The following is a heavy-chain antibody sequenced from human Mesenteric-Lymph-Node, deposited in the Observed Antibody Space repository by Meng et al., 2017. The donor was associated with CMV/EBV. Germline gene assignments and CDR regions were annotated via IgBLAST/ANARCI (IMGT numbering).Heavy chain of an antibody. Sequence: ESLKISCSVSGGSMRTNYWSWLRQPPGKGLEWIGIIYDRGSTNYNPSLKSRVTISVDTSKNQFSLKVSSVTAADTAVYYCARSSSNNPFDYWGQGTLVTVSS. V-gene: IGHV4-59*01. CDR1: GGSMRTNY. CDR2: IYDRGST. D-gene: IGHD2-2*01. CDR3: ARSSSNNPFDY. J-gene: IGHJ4*02.